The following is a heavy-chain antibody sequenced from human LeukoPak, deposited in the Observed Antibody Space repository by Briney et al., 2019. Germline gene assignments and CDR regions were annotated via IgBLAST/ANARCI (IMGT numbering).Heavy chain of an antibody. D-gene: IGHD6-6*01. CDR1: GGSISSYY. CDR2: IYYSGST. Sequence: KPSETLSLTCTVSGGSISSYYWSWIRQPPGKGLEWIGYIYYSGSTNYNPSLKSRVTISVDTSKNQFSLKLSSVTAADTAVYYCARSSAVGYYGMDVWGQGTTVTVSS. V-gene: IGHV4-59*01. CDR3: ARSSAVGYYGMDV. J-gene: IGHJ6*02.